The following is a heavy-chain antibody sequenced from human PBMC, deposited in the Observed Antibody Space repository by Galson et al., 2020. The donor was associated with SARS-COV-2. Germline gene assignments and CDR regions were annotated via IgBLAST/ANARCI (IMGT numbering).Heavy chain of an antibody. J-gene: IGHJ5*02. CDR3: TIGYCSTTTCYPRFDP. CDR1: GLTFSGSA. V-gene: IGHV3-73*01. D-gene: IGHD2-2*01. CDR2: IKSKAISYAT. Sequence: GGSLRLSCAASGLTFSGSAVHWVRQATGKGLEWVGRIKSKAISYATAYAASVKGRFTMSRDDSKNTAYLQMNSLKTEDTAVYYCTIGYCSTTTCYPRFDPWGRGTLVTVSS.